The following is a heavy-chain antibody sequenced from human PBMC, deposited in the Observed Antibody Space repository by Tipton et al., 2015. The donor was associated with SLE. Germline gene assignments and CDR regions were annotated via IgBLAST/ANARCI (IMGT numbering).Heavy chain of an antibody. CDR3: ARDRGGWYQYYFDY. V-gene: IGHV4-31*03. CDR2: INDSGST. J-gene: IGHJ4*02. D-gene: IGHD6-19*01. CDR1: CGSISRGFYY. Sequence: TLSLTCTVSCGSISRGFYYWGWLRQHPVKGLEWIGNINDSGSTGYNPSLKSRATISIDTSKNQFSLRLSSMTAADTAVYYCARDRGGWYQYYFDYWGQGILVTVSS.